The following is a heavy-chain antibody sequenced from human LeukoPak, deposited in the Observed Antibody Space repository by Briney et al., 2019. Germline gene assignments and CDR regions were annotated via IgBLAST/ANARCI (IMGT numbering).Heavy chain of an antibody. CDR2: IYPHDSDT. CDR3: ARLKSALTLNWFDP. V-gene: IGHV5-51*01. J-gene: IGHJ5*02. Sequence: GESLKISCQDSGNTFTTYWIGWVRQMPGKGLEWMGIIYPHDSDTRYSPSFEGQVTISADKSISTAYLQWSSLKASDTAMYYCARLKSALTLNWFDPWGQGTLVTVSS. CDR1: GNTFTTYW. D-gene: IGHD3-9*01.